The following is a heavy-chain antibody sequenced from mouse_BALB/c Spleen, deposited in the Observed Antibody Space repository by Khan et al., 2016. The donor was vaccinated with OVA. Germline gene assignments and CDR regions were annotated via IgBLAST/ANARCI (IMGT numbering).Heavy chain of an antibody. J-gene: IGHJ3*01. D-gene: IGHD1-1*01. CDR2: ISSGGDYI. CDR3: TRHTYVPFAY. Sequence: EVELVESGGDFVKPGGSLKLSCSASGFTFSTYAMSWVRQTPEKRLEWVATISSGGDYIYYPDSVKGRFTISRDTAKNTLYLQMSSLRSEDTAMYYCTRHTYVPFAYGGQGTLVTVSA. CDR1: GFTFSTYA. V-gene: IGHV5-9-3*01.